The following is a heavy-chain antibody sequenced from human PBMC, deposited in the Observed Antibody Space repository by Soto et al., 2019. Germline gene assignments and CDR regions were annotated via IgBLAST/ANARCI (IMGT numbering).Heavy chain of an antibody. J-gene: IGHJ6*02. CDR2: ISAYNGNT. CDR3: AIRWLRGYSYGDYGIDV. D-gene: IGHD5-18*01. V-gene: IGHV1-18*04. Sequence: QVQLVQSGAEVKKPGASVKVSCKASGYTFTSYGISWVRQAPGQGLEWMGWISAYNGNTNYAQKLQGRVTMTTDTSTSTAYMELRSLRSDDTAVYYCAIRWLRGYSYGDYGIDVWGQGTTGTVSS. CDR1: GYTFTSYG.